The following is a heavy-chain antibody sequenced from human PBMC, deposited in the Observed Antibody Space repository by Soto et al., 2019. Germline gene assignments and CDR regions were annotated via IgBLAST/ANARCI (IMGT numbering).Heavy chain of an antibody. D-gene: IGHD1-20*01. Sequence: GXSVKVSCKTSVYTFSTSGISWVRQAPGQGLEWLGWIRPDNGNTKSAQRLQGRVTLTTDTSASTAYMELRSLTSDDTAMYYCARDTESNRYNAWGQGTLVTVSS. J-gene: IGHJ1*01. CDR2: IRPDNGNT. CDR3: ARDTESNRYNA. CDR1: VYTFSTSG. V-gene: IGHV1-18*01.